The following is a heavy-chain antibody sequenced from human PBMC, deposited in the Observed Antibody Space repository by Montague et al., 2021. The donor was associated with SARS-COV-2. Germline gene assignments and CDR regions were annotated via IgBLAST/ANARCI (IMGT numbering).Heavy chain of an antibody. D-gene: IGHD2-8*01. CDR2: ISSSGSTI. V-gene: IGHV3-48*03. CDR3: ASRAPTRIVLVLYAIGGYFDY. J-gene: IGHJ4*02. Sequence: SLRLSCAASGFTFSRYEMNWVRRAPGKGLEWVSYISSSGSTIYYXXSLKVRFTISRDNAKNSLYLQMNSLRAEDTAVYYCASRAPTRIVLVLYAIGGYFDYWGQGTLVTVSS. CDR1: GFTFSRYE.